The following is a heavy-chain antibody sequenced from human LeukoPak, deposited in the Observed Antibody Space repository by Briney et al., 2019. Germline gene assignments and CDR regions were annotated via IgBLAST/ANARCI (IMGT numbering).Heavy chain of an antibody. CDR3: ARGQPPSYYDMDV. J-gene: IGHJ6*02. V-gene: IGHV3-21*01. CDR2: ISSSSSYI. D-gene: IGHD6-13*01. Sequence: GGSLRLSCAASGFTFSSYSMNWVRQAPGKGLEWVSSISSSSSYIYYADSVKGRFTISRDNSKNTLYLQMNSLRAEDTAVYYCARGQPPSYYDMDVWGQGTTVSVSS. CDR1: GFTFSSYS.